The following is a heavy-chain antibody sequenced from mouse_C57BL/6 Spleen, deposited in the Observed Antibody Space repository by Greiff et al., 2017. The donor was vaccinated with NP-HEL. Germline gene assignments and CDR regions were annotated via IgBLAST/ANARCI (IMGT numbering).Heavy chain of an antibody. V-gene: IGHV5-12*01. CDR1: GFTFSDYY. CDR2: ISNGGGST. J-gene: IGHJ4*01. D-gene: IGHD2-3*01. CDR3: ARQGDGYYAMDY. Sequence: DVMLVESGGGLVQPGGPLKLSCAASGFTFSDYYMYWVRQTPEKRLEWVAYISNGGGSTYYPDTVKGRFTISRDNAKNTLYLQMSRLKSEDTAMYYCARQGDGYYAMDYWGQGTSVTVSS.